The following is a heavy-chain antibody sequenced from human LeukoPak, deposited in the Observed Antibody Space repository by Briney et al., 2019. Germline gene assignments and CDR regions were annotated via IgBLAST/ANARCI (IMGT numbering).Heavy chain of an antibody. V-gene: IGHV4-61*02. Sequence: SETLSLTCTVSGGSISSGNYYWSWIRQPAGKGLEWIGRIYTSGSTNYNPSLKSRVTISVDTSKNQFSLKLSSVTAADTAVYYCARDLGIAARPDYWGQGTLVTVSS. D-gene: IGHD6-6*01. CDR2: IYTSGST. CDR1: GGSISSGNYY. CDR3: ARDLGIAARPDY. J-gene: IGHJ4*02.